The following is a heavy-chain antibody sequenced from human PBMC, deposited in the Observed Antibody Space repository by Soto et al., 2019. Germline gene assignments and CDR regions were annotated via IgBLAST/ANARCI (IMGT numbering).Heavy chain of an antibody. CDR2: ISGDGSDT. J-gene: IGHJ1*01. CDR3: ARNRGAFLRDGVDY. V-gene: IGHV3-74*03. CDR1: GFTVSSYW. D-gene: IGHD3-10*01. Sequence: EVQLVESGGGLVQPGGSLRLSCAASGFTVSSYWMYWVRQPPGRGLMWVSSISGDGSDTVYADSVKGRFIISRDNAKNTLYLQINSLRAEDTAVYYCARNRGAFLRDGVDYWGQGTLVTVSS.